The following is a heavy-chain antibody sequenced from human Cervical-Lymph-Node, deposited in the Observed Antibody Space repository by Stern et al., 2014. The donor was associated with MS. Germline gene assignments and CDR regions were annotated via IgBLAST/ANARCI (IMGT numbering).Heavy chain of an antibody. Sequence: EVQLVESGGGLVKPGGSLRLSCAASGFAVSSYTITWVRQAPGKGLEWVSNSSNSGNYIYYADSVKGRFTITRDNANNSVHLEMDSLRTDDTAVYFCAREGVAGYYYGLDVWGQGTTVSVSS. V-gene: IGHV3-21*01. CDR1: GFAVSSYT. CDR3: AREGVAGYYYGLDV. D-gene: IGHD3-10*01. J-gene: IGHJ6*02. CDR2: SSNSGNYI.